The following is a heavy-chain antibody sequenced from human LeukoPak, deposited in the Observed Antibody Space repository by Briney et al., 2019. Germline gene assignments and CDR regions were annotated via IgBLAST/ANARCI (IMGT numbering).Heavy chain of an antibody. CDR1: GGSISSGGYY. D-gene: IGHD2-2*01. CDR2: IYYSGST. J-gene: IGHJ6*02. CDR3: ARIQLPYYYYGMDV. V-gene: IGHV4-31*03. Sequence: SETLSLTCTVSGGSISSGGYYWSWIRQHPGKGLEWIRYIYYSGSTYYNPSLKSRVTISVDTSKNQFSLKLSSVTAADTAVYYCARIQLPYYYYGMDVWGQGTTVTVSS.